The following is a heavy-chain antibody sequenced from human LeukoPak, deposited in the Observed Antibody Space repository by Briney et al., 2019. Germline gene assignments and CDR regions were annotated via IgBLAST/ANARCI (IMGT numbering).Heavy chain of an antibody. D-gene: IGHD2-2*02. Sequence: SETLSLTCTVSGGSISSGGYYWSWIRQHPGKGLEWIGYIYYSGSTYYNPSLKSRVTISVDTSKNQFSLKLSSVTAADTAVYYCARGGLVPAAIHSPTSYYFDYWGQGILVTVSP. CDR1: GGSISSGGYY. V-gene: IGHV4-31*03. J-gene: IGHJ4*02. CDR3: ARGGLVPAAIHSPTSYYFDY. CDR2: IYYSGST.